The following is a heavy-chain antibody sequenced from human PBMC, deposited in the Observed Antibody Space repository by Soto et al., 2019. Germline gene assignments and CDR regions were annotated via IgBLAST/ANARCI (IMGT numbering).Heavy chain of an antibody. J-gene: IGHJ4*02. CDR1: GFTLNIYS. Sequence: VGSQKLYCAASGFTLNIYSMSCVSKAPGKGLEWVSGFRTSGDGGTTYYADSVKGRFTISRDNSKNMLFLQMNSLRAEDTAIYYCAKKVNSGPGSQYFDYWGQGTLVTVSS. V-gene: IGHV3-23*01. D-gene: IGHD3-10*01. CDR3: AKKVNSGPGSQYFDY. CDR2: FRTSGDGGTT.